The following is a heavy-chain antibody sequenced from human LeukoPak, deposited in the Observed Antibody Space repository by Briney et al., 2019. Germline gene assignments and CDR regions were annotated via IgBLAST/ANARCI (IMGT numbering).Heavy chain of an antibody. D-gene: IGHD3-22*01. CDR3: ATRYDSSEGKWVY. CDR1: GYRFTSYW. Sequence: HGESLKISCKGSGYRFTSYWIGWVRQMPGKGLEWMGIIYPGDSDTRYSPSFQGQVTISADKSISTAYLQWSSLKASDTAMYYCATRYDSSEGKWVYWGQGTLVTVSS. V-gene: IGHV5-51*01. CDR2: IYPGDSDT. J-gene: IGHJ4*02.